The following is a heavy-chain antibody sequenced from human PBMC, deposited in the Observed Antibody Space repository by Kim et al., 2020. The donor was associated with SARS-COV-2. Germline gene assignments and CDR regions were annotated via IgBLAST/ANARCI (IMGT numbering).Heavy chain of an antibody. V-gene: IGHV3-30*18. J-gene: IGHJ6*02. CDR1: GFTFSSYG. D-gene: IGHD3-10*01. Sequence: GGSLRLSCAASGFTFSSYGMHWVRQAPGKGLEWVAVISYDGSNKYYADSVKGRFTISRDNSKNTLYLQMNSLRAEDTAVYYCAKFIVGYGSGSYRREYYYYGMDVWGQGTTVTVSS. CDR3: AKFIVGYGSGSYRREYYYYGMDV. CDR2: ISYDGSNK.